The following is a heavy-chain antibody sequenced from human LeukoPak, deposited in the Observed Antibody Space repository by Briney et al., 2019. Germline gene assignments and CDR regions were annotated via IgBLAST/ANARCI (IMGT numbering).Heavy chain of an antibody. J-gene: IGHJ4*02. V-gene: IGHV3-23*03. Sequence: GGSLRLSCAASGFTFSIYAMSWVRQAPGKGLEWVSMIYSGGTTYYADSVKGRFTISRENSKNTLYLQMNSLRAEDTAVYYCARDRDGVLHYWGQGTLVTVSS. CDR2: IYSGGTT. CDR3: ARDRDGVLHY. D-gene: IGHD2-8*01. CDR1: GFTFSIYA.